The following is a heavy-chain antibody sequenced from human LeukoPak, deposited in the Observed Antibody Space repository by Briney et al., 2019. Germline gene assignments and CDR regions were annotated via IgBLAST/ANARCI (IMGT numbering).Heavy chain of an antibody. CDR3: AREGVWGSYRPSSVGY. J-gene: IGHJ4*02. Sequence: GGSLRLSSAASGFTFSSYSMNWVRQAPGKGPEWVSSISGSSSYIYYADSVKGRFTISRDNAKNSLYLQMNSLRAEDTAVYYCAREGVWGSYRPSSVGYWGQGTLVTVSS. V-gene: IGHV3-21*01. D-gene: IGHD3-16*02. CDR2: ISGSSSYI. CDR1: GFTFSSYS.